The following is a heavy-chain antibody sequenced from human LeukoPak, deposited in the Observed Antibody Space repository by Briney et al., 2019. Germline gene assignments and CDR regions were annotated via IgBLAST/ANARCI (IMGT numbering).Heavy chain of an antibody. CDR1: GHTFTGYY. Sequence: ASVKVSCKASGHTFTGYYMHWVRQAPGQGLEWMGWINPNSGGTNYAQKFQGRVTMTRDTSISTAYMELSRLRSDDTAVYYCARERAGYGGLDPWGQGTLVTVSS. CDR2: INPNSGGT. J-gene: IGHJ5*02. V-gene: IGHV1-2*02. CDR3: ARERAGYGGLDP. D-gene: IGHD4-23*01.